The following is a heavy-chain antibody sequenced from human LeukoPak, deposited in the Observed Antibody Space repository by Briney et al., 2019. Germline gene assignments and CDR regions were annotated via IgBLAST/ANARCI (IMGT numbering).Heavy chain of an antibody. CDR2: IYYSGST. V-gene: IGHV4-39*07. Sequence: SETLSLTCTVSGGSISSSSYYWGWIRQPPGKVLEWIGSIYYSGSTYYNPSLKSRVTISVDTSKNQFSLKLSSVTAADTAVYYCARGDADEIAAAGYYFDYWGQGTLVTVSS. CDR3: ARGDADEIAAAGYYFDY. J-gene: IGHJ4*02. CDR1: GGSISSSSYY. D-gene: IGHD6-13*01.